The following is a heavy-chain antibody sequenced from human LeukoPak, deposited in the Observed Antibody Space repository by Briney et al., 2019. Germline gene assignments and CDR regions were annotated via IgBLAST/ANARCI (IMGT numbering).Heavy chain of an antibody. V-gene: IGHV3-74*01. Sequence: GGSLRLSCAASGFTFSNYWMHWVRQTPGKGLVWVSRINSDASVTTYADSVKGRFTISRDNAKNTLYLQMNSLRAEDSAVYYCAKNYGSGSSVKYYYYMDVWGKGTTVTVSS. CDR2: INSDASVT. J-gene: IGHJ6*03. CDR1: GFTFSNYW. D-gene: IGHD3-10*01. CDR3: AKNYGSGSSVKYYYYMDV.